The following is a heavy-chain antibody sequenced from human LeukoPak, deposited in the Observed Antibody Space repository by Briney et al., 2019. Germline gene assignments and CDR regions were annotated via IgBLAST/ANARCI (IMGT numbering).Heavy chain of an antibody. Sequence: ASMKVSCKASGYTFTSYGISWVRQAPGQGLEWMRWISAYNGNTNYAQKLQGRVTMTTDTSTSTAYMELRSLRSDDTAVYYCARHRGGEGYSSSWYKWFDPWGQGTLVTVSS. D-gene: IGHD6-13*01. V-gene: IGHV1-18*01. CDR3: ARHRGGEGYSSSWYKWFDP. CDR1: GYTFTSYG. J-gene: IGHJ5*02. CDR2: ISAYNGNT.